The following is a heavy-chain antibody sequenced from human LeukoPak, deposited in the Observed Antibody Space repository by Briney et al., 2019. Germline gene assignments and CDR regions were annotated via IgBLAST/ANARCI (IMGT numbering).Heavy chain of an antibody. D-gene: IGHD6-13*01. CDR3: ARQKDSSTWYEIFDY. Sequence: GEALKISCKGSGYSFMTYWSAWVRQMPGKGLEWMGIIYPGDPDTRYSPSFQGQVTISADKSISTAYLQWSSLKASDTAMYSCARQKDSSTWYEIFDYWGQGTLVTVSS. J-gene: IGHJ4*02. CDR1: GYSFMTYW. V-gene: IGHV5-51*01. CDR2: IYPGDPDT.